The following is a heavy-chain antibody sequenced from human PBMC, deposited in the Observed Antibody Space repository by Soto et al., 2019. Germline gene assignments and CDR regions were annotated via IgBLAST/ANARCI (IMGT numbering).Heavy chain of an antibody. CDR1: GYTFTSYA. D-gene: IGHD6-13*01. V-gene: IGHV1-3*01. CDR3: ARDQKLVPFDWFDP. CDR2: INAGNGNT. Sequence: ASVKVSCKASGYTFTSYAMHWVRQAPGQRLEWMGWINAGNGNTKYSQKFQGRVTITRDTSASTAYMELSSLRSEDTAVYYCARDQKLVPFDWFDPWGQGTLVTVS. J-gene: IGHJ5*02.